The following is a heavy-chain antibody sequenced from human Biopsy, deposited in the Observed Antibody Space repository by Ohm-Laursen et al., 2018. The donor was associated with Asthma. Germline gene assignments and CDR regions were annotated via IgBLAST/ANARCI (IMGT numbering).Heavy chain of an antibody. V-gene: IGHV3-53*01. CDR3: AKDERSYYGSDSKYMQPVPLGD. CDR2: IYSGGTS. J-gene: IGHJ4*02. Sequence: GSLRLSCAASGFTVSRDHMFWVHQAPGKGLEWVSVIYSGGTSDTADSVKGRFTISRDKSENTLYLQMNSLTAEDTAVYHCAKDERSYYGSDSKYMQPVPLGDWGQGTLVIVSA. D-gene: IGHD2-21*01. CDR1: GFTVSRDH.